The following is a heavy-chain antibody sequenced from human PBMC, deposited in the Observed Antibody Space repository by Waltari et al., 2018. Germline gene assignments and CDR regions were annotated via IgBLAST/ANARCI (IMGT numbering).Heavy chain of an antibody. CDR2: IIPLLEIS. D-gene: IGHD2-2*01. V-gene: IGHV1-69*09. CDR1: RDTFSTYA. CDR3: ARESRSTAGTDY. J-gene: IGHJ4*02. Sequence: QEQLVQSAAEVKKPGSSVKVSCKTSRDTFSTYAITWVRQAPGQGLEWMGRIIPLLEISNYAQQFQGRITITADRSTSTAYMELSSLESEDTALYYCARESRSTAGTDYWGQGTLVTVSS.